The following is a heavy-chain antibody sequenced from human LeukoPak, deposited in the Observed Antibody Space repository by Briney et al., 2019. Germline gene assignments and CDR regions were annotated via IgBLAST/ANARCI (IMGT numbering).Heavy chain of an antibody. CDR2: IWYDGSNK. V-gene: IGHV3-30*02. CDR3: AKDIHRSSGWYTLGDY. CDR1: GFTFSSYG. Sequence: GGSLRLSCAASGFTFSSYGMHWVRQAPGKGLEWVAVIWYDGSNKYYADSVKGRFTISRDNSKNTLYLQMNSLRTEDTALYYCAKDIHRSSGWYTLGDYWGQGTLVTVSS. D-gene: IGHD6-19*01. J-gene: IGHJ4*02.